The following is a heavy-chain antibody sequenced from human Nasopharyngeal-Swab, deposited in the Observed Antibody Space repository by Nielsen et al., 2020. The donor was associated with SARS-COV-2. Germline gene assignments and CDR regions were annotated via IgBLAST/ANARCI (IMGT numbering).Heavy chain of an antibody. Sequence: LTCAASGFTFSIYTMYWVRQAPGKGLEWVSGISWNGNIRGHADSLEGRFTISRDNAKSSLYLQMNSLRVEDTALYYCARENNWEALRYIDLWGRGTLVTVSS. CDR1: GFTFSIYT. CDR2: ISWNGNIR. V-gene: IGHV3-9*01. J-gene: IGHJ2*01. D-gene: IGHD1-20*01. CDR3: ARENNWEALRYIDL.